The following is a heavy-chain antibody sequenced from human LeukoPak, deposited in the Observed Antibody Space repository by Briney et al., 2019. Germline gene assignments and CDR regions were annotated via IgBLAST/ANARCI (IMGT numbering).Heavy chain of an antibody. D-gene: IGHD2-2*02. CDR3: ARSYCSNTSCYRNAFDI. Sequence: PSETLSLTCTVSGGSSSSNYWSWIRQPAGKGLEWIGRMYVSGSTDYNPSLKSRVTMSVDTSKNQFSLQLNSMTAADTAVYYCARSYCSNTSCYRNAFDIWGQGTMVTVSS. CDR2: MYVSGST. V-gene: IGHV4-4*07. CDR1: GGSSSSNY. J-gene: IGHJ3*02.